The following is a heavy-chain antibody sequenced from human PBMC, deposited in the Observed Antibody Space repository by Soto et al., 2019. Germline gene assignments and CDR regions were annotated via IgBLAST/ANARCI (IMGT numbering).Heavy chain of an antibody. V-gene: IGHV3-74*01. CDR1: GFTFSDSR. Sequence: EVQLVESGGGLVQPGGSLRLSCAASGFTFSDSRMHWVRQVPGKGLVWVSLIETDGSNTNYADSVKGRFTISRDNAKNTLSLEMNSLRVEDTAVYYCVRGYSGYSAWGQGTLVTVFS. J-gene: IGHJ5*02. CDR2: IETDGSNT. D-gene: IGHD5-12*01. CDR3: VRGYSGYSA.